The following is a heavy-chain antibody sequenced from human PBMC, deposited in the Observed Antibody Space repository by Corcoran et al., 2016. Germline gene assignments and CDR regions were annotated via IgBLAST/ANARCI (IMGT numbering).Heavy chain of an antibody. CDR1: QFTFSSYW. D-gene: IGHD1-26*01. J-gene: IGHJ6*02. CDR3: VRDRGSGGGMDV. CDR2: SKYDGSEK. V-gene: IGHV3-7*01. Sequence: EVQVVESGGGLVQPGGSLRLSCADFQFTFSSYWMSWVRQAPGKGLEWVANSKYDGSEKYYVDSVSGRFIISRDNAKNSLYLQMNSLRAEDTAVYYCVRDRGSGGGMDVWGQGTTVTVSS.